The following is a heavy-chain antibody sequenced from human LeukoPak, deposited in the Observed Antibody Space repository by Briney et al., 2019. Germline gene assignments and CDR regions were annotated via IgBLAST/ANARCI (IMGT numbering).Heavy chain of an antibody. Sequence: PSETLSLTCTVSGGSISSYYWGWIRQPPGKGLEWIGSIYYSGSTYYNPSLKSRVTISVDTSKNQFSLKLNSVTAADTAVYYCARGTRNWYAIYWGQGTLVTVSS. J-gene: IGHJ4*02. CDR1: GGSISSYY. CDR3: ARGTRNWYAIY. V-gene: IGHV4-39*07. D-gene: IGHD1-20*01. CDR2: IYYSGST.